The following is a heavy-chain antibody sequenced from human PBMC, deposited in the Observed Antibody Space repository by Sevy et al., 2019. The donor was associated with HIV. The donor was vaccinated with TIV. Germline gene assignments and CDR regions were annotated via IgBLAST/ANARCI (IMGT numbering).Heavy chain of an antibody. CDR3: ARANYGSGRFLPYYYYYAMDV. CDR2: IHYSGST. J-gene: IGHJ6*02. D-gene: IGHD3-10*01. V-gene: IGHV4-30-4*01. CDR1: GGSISSGDYY. Sequence: SETLSLTCTVSGGSISSGDYYWSWIRQPPGKGLEWIGYIHYSGSTSYNPSLKSRVTISIDTSKSQFSLKLSSVSVADTAVYYCARANYGSGRFLPYYYYYAMDVWGQGITVTVSS.